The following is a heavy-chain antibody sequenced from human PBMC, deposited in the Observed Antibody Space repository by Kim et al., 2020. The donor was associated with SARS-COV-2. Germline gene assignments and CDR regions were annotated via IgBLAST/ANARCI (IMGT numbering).Heavy chain of an antibody. Sequence: SETLSLTCTVSGDSITSGSYYWSWIRQPAGKGLEWIGRVYTSGSSNYNPSLRSRVTISVDRSENHFSLRLASVTAADTAVYYCVREPGDSSWYFDLWGRGTLVTVSP. CDR1: GDSITSGSYY. D-gene: IGHD2-21*01. CDR3: VREPGDSSWYFDL. J-gene: IGHJ2*01. CDR2: VYTSGSS. V-gene: IGHV4-61*02.